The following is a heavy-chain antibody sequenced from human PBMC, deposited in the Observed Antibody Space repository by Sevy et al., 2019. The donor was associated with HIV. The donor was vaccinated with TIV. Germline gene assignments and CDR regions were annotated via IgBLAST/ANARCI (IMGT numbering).Heavy chain of an antibody. CDR2: IIPIFGTA. J-gene: IGHJ3*02. D-gene: IGHD4-17*01. CDR3: ATIRLRSTKEAAFDI. CDR1: GGTFSSYA. Sequence: ASVKVSCKASGGTFSSYAISWVRQAPGQGLEWMGGIIPIFGTANYAQKFQGRVTITADESTSTAYMELSSLRSGDTAVYYCATIRLRSTKEAAFDIWGQGTMVTVSS. V-gene: IGHV1-69*13.